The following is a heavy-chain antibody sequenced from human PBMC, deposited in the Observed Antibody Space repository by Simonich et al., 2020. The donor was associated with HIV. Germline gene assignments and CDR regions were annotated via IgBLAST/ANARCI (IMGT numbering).Heavy chain of an antibody. V-gene: IGHV3-9*03. D-gene: IGHD6-6*01. Sequence: EVQLVESGGGLVQPGRSLRLSCAAAGFTFDDYAMQWVWQAPGKVLEGVSCISWNIGSIGSADSVKGRFTISRDNAKNSLYLQMNSLRAEDMALYYCAKDRYSSSSGSFDYWGQGTLVTVSS. CDR3: AKDRYSSSSGSFDY. J-gene: IGHJ4*02. CDR2: ISWNIGSI. CDR1: GFTFDDYA.